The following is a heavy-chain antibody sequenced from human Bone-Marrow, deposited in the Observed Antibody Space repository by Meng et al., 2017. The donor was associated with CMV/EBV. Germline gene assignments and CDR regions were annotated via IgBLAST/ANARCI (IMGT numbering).Heavy chain of an antibody. J-gene: IGHJ6*02. CDR1: GYTFTSYD. CDR2: MNPNSGNT. CDR3: ARDRWVGRIAAPADV. V-gene: IGHV1-8*01. Sequence: ASVKVSCKASGYTFTSYDINWVRQATGQGLEWMGWMNPNSGNTGYAQKFQGRVTMTRNTSISTAYMELSRLRSDDTAVYYCARDRWVGRIAAPADVWGQGTTVTVSS. D-gene: IGHD6-13*01.